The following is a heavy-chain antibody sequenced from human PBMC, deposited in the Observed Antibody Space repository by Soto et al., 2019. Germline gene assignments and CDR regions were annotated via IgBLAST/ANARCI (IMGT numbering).Heavy chain of an antibody. V-gene: IGHV1-18*04. Sequence: ASVKVSCKASGYTFTNFGITWVRQAPGQGLEWMGWSSGYNGNTNYAQKLQGGVTMTTDTSTSTAYMELRSLRSDDTAVYYCARDGYSGDYPRPYYFDYWGLGTLVTV. J-gene: IGHJ4*02. D-gene: IGHD5-12*01. CDR1: GYTFTNFG. CDR2: SSGYNGNT. CDR3: ARDGYSGDYPRPYYFDY.